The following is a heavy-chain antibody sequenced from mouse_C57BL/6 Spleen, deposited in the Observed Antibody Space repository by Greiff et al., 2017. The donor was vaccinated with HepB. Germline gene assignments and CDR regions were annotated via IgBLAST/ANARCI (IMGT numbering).Heavy chain of an antibody. CDR1: GFTFSDYG. J-gene: IGHJ4*01. Sequence: EVHLVESGGGLVKPGGSLKLSCAASGFTFSDYGMHWVRQAPEKGLEWVAYISSGSSTIYYADTVKSRFTISRDNAKNTLFLQMTSLRSEDTAMYYCARGHYYGSRGAMDYWGQGTSVTVSS. CDR2: ISSGSSTI. D-gene: IGHD1-1*01. CDR3: ARGHYYGSRGAMDY. V-gene: IGHV5-17*01.